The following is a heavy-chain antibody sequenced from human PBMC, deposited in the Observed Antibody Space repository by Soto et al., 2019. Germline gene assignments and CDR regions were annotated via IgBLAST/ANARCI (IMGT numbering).Heavy chain of an antibody. D-gene: IGHD3-10*01. J-gene: IGHJ5*02. CDR2: IYYSGST. Sequence: SETLSLTCTVSGGSISSYYWSWIRQPPGKGLGWIGYIYYSGSTNYNPSLKSRVTISVDTSKNQFSLKLSSVTAADTAVYYCARVPGRMVRGVVNWFDPWGQGTLVTVSS. CDR1: GGSISSYY. CDR3: ARVPGRMVRGVVNWFDP. V-gene: IGHV4-59*01.